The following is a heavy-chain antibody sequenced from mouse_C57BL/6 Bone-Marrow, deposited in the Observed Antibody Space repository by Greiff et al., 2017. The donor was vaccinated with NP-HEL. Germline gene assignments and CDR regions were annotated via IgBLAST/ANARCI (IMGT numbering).Heavy chain of an antibody. V-gene: IGHV1-72*01. CDR2: IDPNSGGT. J-gene: IGHJ2*01. CDR1: GYTFTSYW. Sequence: QVQLQQPGAELVKPGASVKLSCKASGYTFTSYWMHWVKQRPGRGLERIGRIDPNSGGTKYNEKFKSKATLTGDKPSSTAYMQRSSLTAEDSAVYYCARFGGSSLDYWGQGTTLTVAS. CDR3: ARFGGSSLDY. D-gene: IGHD1-1*01.